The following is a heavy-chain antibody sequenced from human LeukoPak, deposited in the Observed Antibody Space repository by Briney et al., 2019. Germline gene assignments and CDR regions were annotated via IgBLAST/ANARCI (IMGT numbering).Heavy chain of an antibody. CDR1: GGSLSSYY. J-gene: IGHJ3*02. CDR3: ARAVEYYYDSSGYHNAFDI. D-gene: IGHD3-22*01. V-gene: IGHV4-4*07. Sequence: SETLSLTCTVSGGSLSSYYWSWIRQPAGKGLEWIGRIYTSGSTNYNPSLKSRVTMSVDTSKNQFSLKLSSVTAADTAVYYCARAVEYYYDSSGYHNAFDIWGQGTMVTVSS. CDR2: IYTSGST.